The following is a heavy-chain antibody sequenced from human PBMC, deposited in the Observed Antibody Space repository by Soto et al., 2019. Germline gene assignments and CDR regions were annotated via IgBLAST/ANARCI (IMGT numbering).Heavy chain of an antibody. CDR2: IYYSGTT. V-gene: IGHV4-59*01. J-gene: IGHJ4*02. CDR1: GASLGTYY. CDR3: ARDGAQWGFDY. D-gene: IGHD1-26*01. Sequence: QVQLHESGPGLVKSSETLSLTCSVSGASLGTYYWSWIRQPPGKGLEWVGYIYYSGTTNYSPSLKSRVTMSIDTSKNQFSLKLNSVTAEDTAVYYCARDGAQWGFDYWGQGTLVTVSS.